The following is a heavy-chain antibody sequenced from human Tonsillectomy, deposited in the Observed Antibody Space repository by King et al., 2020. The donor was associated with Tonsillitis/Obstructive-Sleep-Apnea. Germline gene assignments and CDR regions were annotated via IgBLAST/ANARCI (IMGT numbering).Heavy chain of an antibody. CDR2: IYSSGST. CDR1: GGSISSGSYY. V-gene: IGHV4-39*01. Sequence: QLQESGPGLVKPSETLSLTCTVSGGSISSGSYYWGWIRQPPGKGLEWIASIYSSGSTYYNPSLKSRVTISVDTSKNQFSLKVTSVTAAHTAVYYCTRLDYWGQGNLVTVSS. CDR3: TRLDY. J-gene: IGHJ4*02.